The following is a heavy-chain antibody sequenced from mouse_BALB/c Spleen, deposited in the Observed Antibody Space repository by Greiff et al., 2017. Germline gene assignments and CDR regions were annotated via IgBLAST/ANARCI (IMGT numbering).Heavy chain of an antibody. CDR2: ISYSGST. Sequence: EVKLVESGPSLVKPSQTLSLTCSVTGDSITSGYWNWIRKFPGNKLEYMGYISYSGSTYYNPSLKSRISITRDTSKNQYYLQLNSVTTEDTATYYCARYVAYYGNYDYAMDYWGQGTSVTVSS. CDR3: ARYVAYYGNYDYAMDY. D-gene: IGHD2-10*01. V-gene: IGHV3-8*02. J-gene: IGHJ4*01. CDR1: GDSITSGY.